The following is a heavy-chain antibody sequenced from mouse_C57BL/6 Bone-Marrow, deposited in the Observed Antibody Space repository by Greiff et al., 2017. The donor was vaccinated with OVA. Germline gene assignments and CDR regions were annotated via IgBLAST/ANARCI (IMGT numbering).Heavy chain of an antibody. Sequence: QVQLQQSGAELARPGASVKLSCKASGYTFTSYGISWVKQRTGQGLEWIGEIYPRSGNTYYNEKFKGKAALTADKSSSTAYMELRSLTSEDSAVYFCASFYDYAWFAYWGQGTLVTVSA. CDR1: GYTFTSYG. CDR2: IYPRSGNT. J-gene: IGHJ3*01. CDR3: ASFYDYAWFAY. D-gene: IGHD2-4*01. V-gene: IGHV1-81*01.